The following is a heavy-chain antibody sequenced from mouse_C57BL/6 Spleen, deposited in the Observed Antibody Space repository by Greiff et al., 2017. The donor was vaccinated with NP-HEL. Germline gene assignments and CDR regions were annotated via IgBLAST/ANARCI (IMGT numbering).Heavy chain of an antibody. CDR1: GFTFSDYY. J-gene: IGHJ2*01. Sequence: EVQLVESEGGLVQPGCSMKLSCTASGFTFSDYYMAWVRQVPEKGLEWVANINYDGSSTYYLDSLKSRFIISRDNAKNILYLQMSSLKSEDTATYYCARELKDYFDYWGQGTTLTVSS. V-gene: IGHV5-16*01. CDR2: INYDGSST. D-gene: IGHD1-3*01. CDR3: ARELKDYFDY.